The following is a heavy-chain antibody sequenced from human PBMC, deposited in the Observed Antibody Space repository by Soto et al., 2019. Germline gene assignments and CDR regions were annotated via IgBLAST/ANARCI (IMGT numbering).Heavy chain of an antibody. J-gene: IGHJ6*02. D-gene: IGHD3-9*01. CDR1: GFTFSSYW. CDR2: IKQDGSEK. Sequence: GGSLRLSCAASGFTFSSYWMSWVRQAPGKGLEWVANIKQDGSEKYYVDSVKGRFTISRDNAKNSLYLQMNSLRAEDTAVYYCARDLVFSPRYDILTGSYYGMDVWGQGTTVTVSS. CDR3: ARDLVFSPRYDILTGSYYGMDV. V-gene: IGHV3-7*01.